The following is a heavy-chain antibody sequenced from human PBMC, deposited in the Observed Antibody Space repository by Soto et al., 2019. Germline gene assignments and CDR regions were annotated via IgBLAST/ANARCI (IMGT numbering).Heavy chain of an antibody. CDR3: GRVVEGATRHTDFDS. J-gene: IGHJ5*01. D-gene: IGHD2-15*01. V-gene: IGHV4-39*01. CDR2: VYYSGGA. Sequence: SETLSLTCAVSGVSIHNSHSFWGWIRQPPGKGLEFIGSVYYSGGANYNPSLKSRVTVSIDTSNNQFSPRVNSATAADTAVYYCGRVVEGATRHTDFDSWGQGILVTVSS. CDR1: GVSIHNSHSF.